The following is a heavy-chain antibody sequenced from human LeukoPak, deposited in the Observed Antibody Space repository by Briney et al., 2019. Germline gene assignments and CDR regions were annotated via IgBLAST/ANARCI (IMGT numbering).Heavy chain of an antibody. D-gene: IGHD2-2*02. Sequence: GGSLRLSCAASGFTFSSYAMSWVRQAPGKGLEWVSAISGSGGSTYYADSVKGRLTISRDNSKNTLYLQMNSLRAEDTAVYYCAKGRGDCSSTSCYTPNFDYWGQGTLVTVSS. J-gene: IGHJ4*02. CDR3: AKGRGDCSSTSCYTPNFDY. CDR2: ISGSGGST. CDR1: GFTFSSYA. V-gene: IGHV3-23*01.